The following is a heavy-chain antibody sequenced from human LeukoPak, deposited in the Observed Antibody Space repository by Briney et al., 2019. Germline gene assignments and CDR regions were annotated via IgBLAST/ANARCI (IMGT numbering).Heavy chain of an antibody. CDR2: ISSSSSTI. CDR1: GFTFSSYE. V-gene: IGHV3-48*03. CDR3: ARRTGSQAFDY. J-gene: IGHJ4*02. D-gene: IGHD2-8*02. Sequence: GGSLRLSCAASGFTFSSYEMNWVRQAPGKGLEWVSYISSSSSTIYYADSVKGRFTISRDNAKKSLFLQLNSLRADDTAVYYCARRTGSQAFDYWGQGTLVTVSS.